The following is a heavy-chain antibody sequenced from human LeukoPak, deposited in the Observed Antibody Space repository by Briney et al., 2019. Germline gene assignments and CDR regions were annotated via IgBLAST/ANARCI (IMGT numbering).Heavy chain of an antibody. V-gene: IGHV3-23*01. CDR2: ISGSGGST. D-gene: IGHD6-6*01. Sequence: QPGGSLRLSCAASGFTFSSYAMSWVRQAPGKGLEWVSAISGSGGSTYYADSVKGRFTISRDNSKNTLYLQMNSLRAEDTAVYYCAKGGSSADYYYYYMDVWGKGTTVTVSS. CDR3: AKGGSSADYYYYYMDV. CDR1: GFTFSSYA. J-gene: IGHJ6*03.